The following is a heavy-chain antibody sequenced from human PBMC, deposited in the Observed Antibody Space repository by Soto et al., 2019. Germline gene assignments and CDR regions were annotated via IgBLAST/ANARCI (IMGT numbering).Heavy chain of an antibody. CDR2: IYWDDDK. CDR3: AHRVLRTVFGLVTTTAIYFDF. Sequence: QIPLQESGPTVVKPPETLPLTCPFSGFSLTTSGVGVGWVRQSPGKAPEWLALIYWDDDKRYSTSLNSRLIITKDTSKNQVVLTMANVDPADTATYYCAHRVLRTVFGLVTTTAIYFDFWGPGT. CDR1: GFSLTTSGVG. J-gene: IGHJ4*02. D-gene: IGHD3-3*01. V-gene: IGHV2-5*02.